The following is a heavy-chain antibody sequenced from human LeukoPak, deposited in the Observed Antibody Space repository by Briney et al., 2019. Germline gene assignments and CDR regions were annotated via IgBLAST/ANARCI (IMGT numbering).Heavy chain of an antibody. CDR1: GGSFSGYY. Sequence: PSETLSLTCAVYGGSFSGYYWSWIRQPPGKGLEWIGEINHSGSTNYNPSLKSRVTISVDTSKNQFSLKLSSVTAADTAVYYCAREKYYYDSSGYRKNNWFDPWGQGTLVTVSS. V-gene: IGHV4-34*01. J-gene: IGHJ5*02. CDR3: AREKYYYDSSGYRKNNWFDP. CDR2: INHSGST. D-gene: IGHD3-22*01.